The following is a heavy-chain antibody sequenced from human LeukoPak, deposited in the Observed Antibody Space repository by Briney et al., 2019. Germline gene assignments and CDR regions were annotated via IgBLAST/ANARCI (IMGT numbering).Heavy chain of an antibody. CDR3: AKEYSGYDIDY. D-gene: IGHD5-12*01. Sequence: GGSLRLSCAASGFTLRSYDMSWVRQAPGKGLEWVAATSGSGGNTYYADSVKGRFTISRDNSKNTLYLQMSSLRAEDTAVYYCAKEYSGYDIDYWGQGTLVTVSS. CDR1: GFTLRSYD. V-gene: IGHV3-23*01. CDR2: TSGSGGNT. J-gene: IGHJ4*02.